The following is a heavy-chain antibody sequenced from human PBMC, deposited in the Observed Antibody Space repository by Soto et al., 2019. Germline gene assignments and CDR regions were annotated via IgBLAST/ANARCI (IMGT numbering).Heavy chain of an antibody. J-gene: IGHJ5*02. Sequence: ASVKVSCKASGGTFSSYAISWVRQAPGQGLEWMGGIIPIFGTANYAQKFQGRVTITADESTSTAYMELSSLRSEGTAVYYCARDLLEYCSGGSCYSVEYWFDPWGQGTLVTVSS. D-gene: IGHD2-15*01. CDR3: ARDLLEYCSGGSCYSVEYWFDP. CDR2: IIPIFGTA. CDR1: GGTFSSYA. V-gene: IGHV1-69*13.